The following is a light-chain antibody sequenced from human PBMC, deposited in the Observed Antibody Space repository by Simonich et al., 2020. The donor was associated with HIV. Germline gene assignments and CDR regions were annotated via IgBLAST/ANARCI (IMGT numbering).Light chain of an antibody. J-gene: IGLJ3*02. Sequence: QSALTQPASVSGSPGQSITISCTGTRSDVGGYNYVSWYQQHPGKAPKPMIYDVSKRPSGVSNRFSGSKSGHTASLTISGLQAEDEADYYCSSYTSSSTWVFGGGTKLTVL. CDR1: RSDVGGYNY. V-gene: IGLV2-14*01. CDR3: SSYTSSSTWV. CDR2: DVS.